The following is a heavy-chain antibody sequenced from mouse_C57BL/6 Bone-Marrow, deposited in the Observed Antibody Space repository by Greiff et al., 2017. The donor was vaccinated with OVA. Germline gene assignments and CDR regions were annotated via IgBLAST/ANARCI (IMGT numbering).Heavy chain of an antibody. J-gene: IGHJ1*03. Sequence: QVQLQQPGAELVKPGASVKLSCKASGYTFTSYWMQWVKQRPGQGLEWIGEIDPSDSYTNYNQKFKGKATLTVDTSSSTAYMQLSSLTSEDSAVYYCARELGDWYFDVCGTGTTVTVSS. CDR2: IDPSDSYT. CDR3: ARELGDWYFDV. CDR1: GYTFTSYW. D-gene: IGHD4-1*01. V-gene: IGHV1-50*01.